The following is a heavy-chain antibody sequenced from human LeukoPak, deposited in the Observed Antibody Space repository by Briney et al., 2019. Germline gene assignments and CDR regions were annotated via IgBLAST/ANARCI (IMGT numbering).Heavy chain of an antibody. J-gene: IGHJ4*02. D-gene: IGHD1-7*01. V-gene: IGHV3-23*01. Sequence: GGSLRLSCAASGFTFSSYAMSWVRQAPGKGLEWVSAISGSGGSTYYADSVKGRFTISRDNSKNSLYLQMNSLRAEDTAVYYCARGGWNYVFNYWGQGTLVTVSS. CDR2: ISGSGGST. CDR3: ARGGWNYVFNY. CDR1: GFTFSSYA.